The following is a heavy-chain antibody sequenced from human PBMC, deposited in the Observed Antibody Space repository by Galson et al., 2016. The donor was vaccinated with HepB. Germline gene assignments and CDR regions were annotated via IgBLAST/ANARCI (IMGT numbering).Heavy chain of an antibody. CDR2: ISHDDISK. CDR1: GITLRNFI. J-gene: IGHJ3*02. D-gene: IGHD3-22*01. CDR3: ARAAHSSGYCDVFDI. V-gene: IGHV3-30-3*01. Sequence: SLRLSCAAPGITLRNFIIHWVRQPPGKGLEWVAAISHDDISKYYTDSVKGRFTISRDNSGNTVDLQMNSLRAEDTAVYYCARAAHSSGYCDVFDIWGQGTKVTVSS.